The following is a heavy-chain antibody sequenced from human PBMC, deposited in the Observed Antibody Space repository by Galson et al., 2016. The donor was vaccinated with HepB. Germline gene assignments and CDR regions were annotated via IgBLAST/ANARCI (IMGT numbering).Heavy chain of an antibody. CDR3: ARAQWNPARRAAHFDH. D-gene: IGHD1-1*01. J-gene: IGHJ4*02. CDR1: GFTFSNFW. CDR2: IKQDGRET. V-gene: IGHV3-7*04. Sequence: SLRLSCAASGFTFSNFWMNWVRQAPGKGLEWVANIKQDGRETYYVDSVKGRSTISRDNAKSSVSLQMDSLRGDDTAVYYCARAQWNPARRAAHFDHWGQGIMVTVSS.